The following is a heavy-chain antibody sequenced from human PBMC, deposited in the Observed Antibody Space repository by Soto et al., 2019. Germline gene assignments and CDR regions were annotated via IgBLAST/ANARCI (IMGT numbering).Heavy chain of an antibody. J-gene: IGHJ4*01. V-gene: IGHV1-8*01. Sequence: QVQLVQSGAEVKKPGASVKVSCKASGYTFTSYDINWVRQATGQGLEWMGWMNPNSGNTGYAQKFQGRVTMTRNTSISTAYMELSSPRSEDTAVYYCARAKRGIAAAGTGYHYWGQEPWSPSPQ. D-gene: IGHD6-13*01. CDR1: GYTFTSYD. CDR2: MNPNSGNT. CDR3: ARAKRGIAAAGTGYHY.